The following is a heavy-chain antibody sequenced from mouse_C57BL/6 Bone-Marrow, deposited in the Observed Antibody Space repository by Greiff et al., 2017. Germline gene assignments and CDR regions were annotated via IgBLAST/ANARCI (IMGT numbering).Heavy chain of an antibody. CDR1: GYTFTSYT. J-gene: IGHJ4*01. Sequence: QVHVKQSGAELARPGASVKMSCKASGYTFTSYTMHWVKQRPGQGLEWIGYINPSSGYTKYNQKFKDKATLTADKSSSTAYMQLSSLTSEDSAVYYGARSYSYYAMDYWGQGTSVTVSS. D-gene: IGHD1-1*01. V-gene: IGHV1-4*01. CDR2: INPSSGYT. CDR3: ARSYSYYAMDY.